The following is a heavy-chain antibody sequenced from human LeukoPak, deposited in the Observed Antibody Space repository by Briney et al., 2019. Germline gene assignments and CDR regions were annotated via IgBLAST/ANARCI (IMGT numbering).Heavy chain of an antibody. V-gene: IGHV4-34*01. CDR1: GGSFSGYY. J-gene: IGHJ4*02. CDR3: ASSYGSGSYYKGYFDY. Sequence: SETLSLTCAVYGGSFSGYYWSWIRQPPGKGLEWIGEINHSGGTNYNPSLKSRVTISVDTSKNQFSLKLSSVTAADTAVYYCASSYGSGSYYKGYFDYWGQGTLVTVSS. D-gene: IGHD3-10*01. CDR2: INHSGGT.